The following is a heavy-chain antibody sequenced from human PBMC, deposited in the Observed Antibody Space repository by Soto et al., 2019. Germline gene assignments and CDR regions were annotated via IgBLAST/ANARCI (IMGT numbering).Heavy chain of an antibody. J-gene: IGHJ4*02. CDR1: GYTFTSYG. CDR3: ARSIVVVTALDY. Sequence: ASVKVSCKASGYTFTSYGISWVRQAPGQGLERIGWINAGNGNTKYSQKLQGRVTITRDTSASTAYMELSSLRSEDTVVYYCARSIVVVTALDYWGQGTLVTVSS. CDR2: INAGNGNT. D-gene: IGHD2-21*02. V-gene: IGHV1-3*01.